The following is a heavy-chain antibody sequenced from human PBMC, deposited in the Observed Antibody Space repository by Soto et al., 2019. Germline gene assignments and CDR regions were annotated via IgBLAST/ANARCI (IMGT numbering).Heavy chain of an antibody. V-gene: IGHV3-30*18. CDR1: GFTFSSYG. D-gene: IGHD1-26*01. CDR3: GKCLQWELRGADAFDI. Sequence: QVQLVESGGGVVQPGRSLRLSCAASGFTFSSYGMHWVRQAPGKGLEWVAVISYDGSNKYYADSVKGRFTISRDNAKNTLYLQMNSLRAEDTAVYYCGKCLQWELRGADAFDICGQGPMVTVSS. CDR2: ISYDGSNK. J-gene: IGHJ3*02.